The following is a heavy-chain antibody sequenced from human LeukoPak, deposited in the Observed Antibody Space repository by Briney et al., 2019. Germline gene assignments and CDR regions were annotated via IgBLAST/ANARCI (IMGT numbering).Heavy chain of an antibody. V-gene: IGHV4-39*01. CDR2: IYYSGTT. J-gene: IGHJ4*02. Sequence: PSETLSLTCTVSGDSISSSGYYWGWIRQPPGKGLEWIGTIYYSGTTYYNPSLKSRVTISVDTSKNQFSLNLSSVTAADTAVYYCARQKGNFDYWGQGTLVTVSS. CDR1: GDSISSSGYY. D-gene: IGHD3-10*01. CDR3: ARQKGNFDY.